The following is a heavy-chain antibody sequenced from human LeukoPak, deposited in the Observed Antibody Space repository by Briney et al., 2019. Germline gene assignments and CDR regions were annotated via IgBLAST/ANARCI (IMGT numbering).Heavy chain of an antibody. CDR2: ISSSGDTR. Sequence: GGSLRLSCAASGFIFSSYEMNWVRQAPGKGLEWVSYISSSGDTRYHADSVRGRFTISRDNAKNSLYLQMSGLRAEDTAVYYCARFGYSSGSDYWGQGTLVTVSS. V-gene: IGHV3-48*03. D-gene: IGHD6-19*01. CDR1: GFIFSSYE. CDR3: ARFGYSSGSDY. J-gene: IGHJ4*02.